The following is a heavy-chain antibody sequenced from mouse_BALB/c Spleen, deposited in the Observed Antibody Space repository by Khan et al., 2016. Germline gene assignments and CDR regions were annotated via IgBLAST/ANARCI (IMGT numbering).Heavy chain of an antibody. CDR3: AEELGGFAY. V-gene: IGHV3-2*02. Sequence: EVQLQESGPGLVKPSQSLSLTCTVTGYSITSDYAWNWIRQFPGNKLEWMGYISYSGSTSYNPSLKSRISITRDTSKTQIFLRLTSVTTEDTATYYFAEELGGFAYWGPGALVTVSA. CDR2: ISYSGST. J-gene: IGHJ3*01. CDR1: GYSITSDYA.